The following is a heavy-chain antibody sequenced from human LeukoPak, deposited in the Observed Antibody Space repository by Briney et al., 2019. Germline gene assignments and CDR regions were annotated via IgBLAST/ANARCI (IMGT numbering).Heavy chain of an antibody. CDR1: GGSISNYY. V-gene: IGHV4-59*01. D-gene: IGHD3-10*01. CDR2: VYYSGPT. Sequence: SETLSLTCTVSGGSISNYYWSWMRQSPEKGLEWIGYVYYSGPTNYNPSLKSRVTISVDTSKNQFSLKLNSVTAADTAVYYCARDRGLWFGELLDYWGPGTLVTVSS. J-gene: IGHJ4*02. CDR3: ARDRGLWFGELLDY.